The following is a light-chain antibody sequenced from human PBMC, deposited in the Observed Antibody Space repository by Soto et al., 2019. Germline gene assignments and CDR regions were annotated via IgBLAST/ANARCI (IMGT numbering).Light chain of an antibody. Sequence: DIQMTQSPSTVSASVGDRVTIGVLASQSISCWLAWYQQKPGEAPKLMIYDASSLGSGVPSRFSGSGSGTVFTLTISSLQPDDFATYYCQQYNSYPWTFGRGTKVDI. CDR3: QQYNSYPWT. J-gene: IGKJ1*01. CDR1: QSISCW. CDR2: DAS. V-gene: IGKV1-5*01.